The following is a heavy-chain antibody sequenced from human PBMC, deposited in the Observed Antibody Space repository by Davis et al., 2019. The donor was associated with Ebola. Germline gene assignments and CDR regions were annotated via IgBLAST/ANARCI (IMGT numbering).Heavy chain of an antibody. V-gene: IGHV3-21*04. J-gene: IGHJ6*03. Sequence: PGGSLRLSCAASGFTFSSYSMNWVRQAPGKGLEWVSSISSSSSYIYYADSVKGRFTISRDNTNNSLYLHINSLQSEDTALYYCVKNGREAPTYYSYMDVWGKGTPVTVSS. CDR3: VKNGREAPTYYSYMDV. D-gene: IGHD4-17*01. CDR1: GFTFSSYS. CDR2: ISSSSSYI.